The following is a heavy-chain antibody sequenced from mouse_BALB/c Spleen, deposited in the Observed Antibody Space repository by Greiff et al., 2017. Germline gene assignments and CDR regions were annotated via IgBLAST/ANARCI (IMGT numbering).Heavy chain of an antibody. CDR3: ARRLYDYDGSYAMDY. CDR1: GYSITSDYA. Sequence: EVKLVESGPGLVKPSQSLSLTCTVTGYSITSDYAWNWIRQFPGNKLEWMGYISYSGSTSYNPSLKSRISITRDTSKNQFFLQLNSVTTEDTATYYCARRLYDYDGSYAMDYWGQGTSVTVSS. CDR2: ISYSGST. V-gene: IGHV3-2*02. J-gene: IGHJ4*01. D-gene: IGHD2-4*01.